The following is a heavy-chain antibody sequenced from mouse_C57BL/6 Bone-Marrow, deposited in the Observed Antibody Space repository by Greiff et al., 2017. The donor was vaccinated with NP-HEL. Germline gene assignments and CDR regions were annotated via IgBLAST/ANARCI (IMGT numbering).Heavy chain of an antibody. CDR1: GYTFTDYN. CDR2: INPNNGGT. J-gene: IGHJ4*01. Sequence: DVKLQESGPELVKPGASVKMSCKASGYTFTDYNMHWVKQSHGKSLEWIGYINPNNGGTSYNQKFKGKATLTVNKSSSTAYMELRSLTSEDSAVYYCATRWLRPVYYYAMDYWSQGTSVTVSS. CDR3: ATRWLRPVYYYAMDY. D-gene: IGHD2-2*01. V-gene: IGHV1-22*01.